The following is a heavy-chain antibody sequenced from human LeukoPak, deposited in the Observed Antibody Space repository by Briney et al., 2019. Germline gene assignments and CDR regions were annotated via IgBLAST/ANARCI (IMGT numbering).Heavy chain of an antibody. V-gene: IGHV3-23*01. J-gene: IGHJ3*01. CDR1: GFTFSSFA. CDR2: ISGTGGTT. CDR3: AKSMLGYRPRGPAFDF. D-gene: IGHD5-18*01. Sequence: GGSLRLSCAAPGFTFSSFAMSWVRQAPGKGLEWVSDISGTGGTTYYADSVKGRFTISRDNSKNTLYLQMNSLRAEDTALYYCAKSMLGYRPRGPAFDFWGQGTMVTASS.